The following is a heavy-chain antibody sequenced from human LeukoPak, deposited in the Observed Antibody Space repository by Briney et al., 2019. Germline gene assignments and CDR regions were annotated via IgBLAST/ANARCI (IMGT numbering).Heavy chain of an antibody. CDR3: ARLGYCSSTSCYDD. Sequence: PGGSLGLSCAASGLTFDDYGMSWVRQAPGKGLEWVSGINWNGGSTGYADSVKGRFTISRDNAKNSLYLQMNSLRAEDTALYYCARLGYCSSTSCYDDWGQGTLVTVSS. D-gene: IGHD2-2*01. CDR1: GLTFDDYG. CDR2: INWNGGST. V-gene: IGHV3-20*04. J-gene: IGHJ4*02.